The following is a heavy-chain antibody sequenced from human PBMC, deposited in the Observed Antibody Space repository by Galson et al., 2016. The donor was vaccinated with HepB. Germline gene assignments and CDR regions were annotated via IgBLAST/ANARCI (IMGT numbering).Heavy chain of an antibody. D-gene: IGHD6-19*01. CDR1: GGSISSYY. V-gene: IGHV4-59*01. Sequence: ETLSLTCTVSGGSISSYYWSWIRQPPGKGLEWIAYIYYSGTTNYNPSLKSRVTISVDTSKNQFSLKLSSVTAADTAVYYCARGRGGSGSPFDHWGQGTLVPVSS. CDR3: ARGRGGSGSPFDH. J-gene: IGHJ4*02. CDR2: IYYSGTT.